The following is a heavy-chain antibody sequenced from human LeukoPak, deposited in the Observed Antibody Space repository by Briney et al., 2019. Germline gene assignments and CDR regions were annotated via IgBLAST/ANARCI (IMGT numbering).Heavy chain of an antibody. V-gene: IGHV4-34*01. CDR1: GGSFSNYY. CDR2: INDSGRI. D-gene: IGHD1-7*01. J-gene: IGHJ6*03. CDR3: ARRWNYGRNYYIDV. Sequence: AETLSLTCAVYGGSFSNYYWSWIRQPPGKGLEWIGEINDSGRINYNPSLMSRVTVSVDTSKNQFSLRLTSVTATDTAVYYCARRWNYGRNYYIDVWGNGATVSVSS.